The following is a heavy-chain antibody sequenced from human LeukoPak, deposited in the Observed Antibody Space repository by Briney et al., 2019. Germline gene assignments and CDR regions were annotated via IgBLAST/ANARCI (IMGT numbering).Heavy chain of an antibody. CDR3: ARMEMATAIFDY. CDR2: MNPNSGNT. J-gene: IGHJ4*02. CDR1: GYTFTSYD. Sequence: GASVKVSCKASGYTFTSYDINWVRQATGQGLEWMGWMNPNSGNTGYAQKFQGRVTMTTDTSTSTAYMELRSLRSDDTAMYYCARMEMATAIFDYWGQGTLVTVSS. D-gene: IGHD5-24*01. V-gene: IGHV1-8*01.